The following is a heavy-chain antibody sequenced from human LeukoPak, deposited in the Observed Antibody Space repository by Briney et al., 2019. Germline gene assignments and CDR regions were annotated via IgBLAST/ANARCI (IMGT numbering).Heavy chain of an antibody. D-gene: IGHD5-18*01. J-gene: IGHJ6*03. CDR1: GGTFSSYA. V-gene: IGHV1-69*06. CDR3: ARNTYGYKFSMDV. Sequence: ASVKVSCKASGGTFSSYAISWVRQAPGQGLEWMGGIIPIFGTANYAQKFQGRVTITADTSTSTAYMELRSLRSDDTAVYYCARNTYGYKFSMDVWGKGTTVTVSS. CDR2: IIPIFGTA.